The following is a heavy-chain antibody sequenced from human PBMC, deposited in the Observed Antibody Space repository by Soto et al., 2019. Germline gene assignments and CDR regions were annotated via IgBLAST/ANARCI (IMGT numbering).Heavy chain of an antibody. CDR2: ISSSSIYI. CDR3: ARAGCSSTSCHTYYYYGMDV. D-gene: IGHD2-2*02. J-gene: IGHJ6*02. Sequence: GGSLRLSCAASGFTFSSYSMNWVRQAPGKGLEWVSSISSSSIYIYYADSVKGRFTISRDNAKNSLYLQMNTLRAEDTAVYYCARAGCSSTSCHTYYYYGMDVWGQGTTVPVYS. CDR1: GFTFSSYS. V-gene: IGHV3-21*01.